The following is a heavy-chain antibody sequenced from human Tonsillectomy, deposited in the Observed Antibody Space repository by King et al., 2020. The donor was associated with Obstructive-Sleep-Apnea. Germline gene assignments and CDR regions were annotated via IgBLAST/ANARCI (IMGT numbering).Heavy chain of an antibody. D-gene: IGHD2-2*01. J-gene: IGHJ3*02. Sequence: VQLVESGGGLVKPGGSLRLSCAASGLTFSDYSMNWVRQAPGKGLEWVSSISSSSRYIYYADSVKGRFTISRDNAKNSLNLQMNSLRAEDTAVYYCARDTGRYCTSTDCHIWGQGTLVTVSS. CDR2: ISSSSRYI. CDR3: ARDTGRYCTSTDCHI. V-gene: IGHV3-21*01. CDR1: GLTFSDYS.